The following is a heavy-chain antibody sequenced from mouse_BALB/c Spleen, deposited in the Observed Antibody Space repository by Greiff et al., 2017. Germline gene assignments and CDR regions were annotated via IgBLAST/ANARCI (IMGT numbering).Heavy chain of an antibody. V-gene: IGHV1-7*01. Sequence: QVQLKESGAELAKPGASVKMSCKASGYTFTSYWMHWVKQRPGQGLEWIGYINPSTGYTEYNQKFKDKATLTADKSSSTAYMQLSSLTSEDSAVYYCARIPSDYWGQGTTLTVSS. CDR2: INPSTGYT. CDR1: GYTFTSYW. CDR3: ARIPSDY. J-gene: IGHJ2*01.